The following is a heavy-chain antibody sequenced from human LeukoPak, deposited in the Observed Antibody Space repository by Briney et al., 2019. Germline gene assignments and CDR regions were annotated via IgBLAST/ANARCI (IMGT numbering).Heavy chain of an antibody. CDR1: GYSISSGYY. J-gene: IGHJ4*02. CDR2: MYHGGRT. Sequence: PSETLSLTCAVSGYSISSGYYWGWIRQPPGKGLEWIGSMYHGGRTYYNPSLKSRVAISVDTSKNQFSLKLSSVTAAATAVYYCARNPGSRPLDYWGRGTLVTVSS. V-gene: IGHV4-38-2*01. CDR3: ARNPGSRPLDY.